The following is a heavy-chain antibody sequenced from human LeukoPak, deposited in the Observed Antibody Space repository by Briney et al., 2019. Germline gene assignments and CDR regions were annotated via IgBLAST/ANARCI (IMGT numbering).Heavy chain of an antibody. Sequence: GGSLRLSCAASGFTFSSYSMNWVRQAPGKGLEWVAFVQSDGSSEYYADSVKGRFTISRDNSKHTVFLHMNSLRTEDTAVYYCAKGLSFAFDFWGQGTMVTVSS. D-gene: IGHD3-16*02. V-gene: IGHV3-30*02. CDR1: GFTFSSYS. CDR3: AKGLSFAFDF. CDR2: VQSDGSSE. J-gene: IGHJ3*01.